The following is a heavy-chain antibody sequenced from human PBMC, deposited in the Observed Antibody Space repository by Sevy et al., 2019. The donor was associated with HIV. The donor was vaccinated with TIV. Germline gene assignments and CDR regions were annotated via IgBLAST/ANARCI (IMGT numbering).Heavy chain of an antibody. Sequence: KQSQTLSLTCVISGDSVSSKSAAWTWIRQSPSRGLEWLGRTYYRSKWYNDFADSVKSRIIIAPETSKNQFSLQLKSVTPEDTAVYYCARCRAATGDNIHYFFHYGMDVWGLGTTVTVSS. V-gene: IGHV6-1*01. D-gene: IGHD2-21*01. CDR1: GDSVSSKSAA. CDR3: ARCRAATGDNIHYFFHYGMDV. CDR2: TYYRSKWYN. J-gene: IGHJ6*02.